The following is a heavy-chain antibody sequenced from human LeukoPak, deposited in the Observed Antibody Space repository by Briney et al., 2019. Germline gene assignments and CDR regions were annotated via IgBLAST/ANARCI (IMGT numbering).Heavy chain of an antibody. J-gene: IGHJ6*02. CDR1: GFIFSSYS. CDR3: AKAASSSWPSYYYGMDV. V-gene: IGHV3-23*01. CDR2: ITGSGGNT. D-gene: IGHD6-13*01. Sequence: GGSLRLSCAASGFIFSSYSMSWVRQAPGMGLEWVSVITGSGGNTYYVDPVKGRFTISKDNSKNTVYLQMSSLRVDDTAVYYCAKAASSSWPSYYYGMDVWGQGTTVTVSS.